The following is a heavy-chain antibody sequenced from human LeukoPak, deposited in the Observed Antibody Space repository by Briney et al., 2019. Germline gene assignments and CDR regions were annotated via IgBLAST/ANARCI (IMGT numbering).Heavy chain of an antibody. V-gene: IGHV3-33*01. CDR2: IWYDGSNK. Sequence: GGSLRLSCAASGFTFSSYGMHWVRQAPGKGLEWVAVIWYDGSNKYYADSVKGRFTISRDNSKNTLYLQMNSLRAEDTAVYYCASTPGYYDILTGYYIYFDYWGQGTLVTVSS. J-gene: IGHJ4*02. D-gene: IGHD3-9*01. CDR3: ASTPGYYDILTGYYIYFDY. CDR1: GFTFSSYG.